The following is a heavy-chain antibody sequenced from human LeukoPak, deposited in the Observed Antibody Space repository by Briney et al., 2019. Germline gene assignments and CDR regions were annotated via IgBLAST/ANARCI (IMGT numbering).Heavy chain of an antibody. V-gene: IGHV4-4*07. J-gene: IGHJ4*02. Sequence: PSETLSLTCTVSGGSISNYYWNWIRQPAGKGLEWIGRIYTSENTNYNPSLKSRVTMSVDTSKNQFSLKLSSVTAADTAVYYCARGPYDYVWGRNFDYWGQGTLVTVSS. CDR1: GGSISNYY. CDR2: IYTSENT. D-gene: IGHD3-16*01. CDR3: ARGPYDYVWGRNFDY.